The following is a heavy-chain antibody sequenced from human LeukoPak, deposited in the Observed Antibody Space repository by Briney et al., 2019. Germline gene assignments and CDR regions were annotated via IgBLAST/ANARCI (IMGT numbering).Heavy chain of an antibody. D-gene: IGHD6-13*01. J-gene: IGHJ4*02. CDR2: FSDSGGST. CDR1: EFTFSSYA. Sequence: GGSLRLSCAASEFTFSSYAMSWVRQAPGKGLEWVATFSDSGGSTYYADAVKGRFTISRDNSKDTLHAQMNSLRAEDAAVYYCAKSHSVEQRGYFDYWGQGTLVTVSS. CDR3: AKSHSVEQRGYFDY. V-gene: IGHV3-23*01.